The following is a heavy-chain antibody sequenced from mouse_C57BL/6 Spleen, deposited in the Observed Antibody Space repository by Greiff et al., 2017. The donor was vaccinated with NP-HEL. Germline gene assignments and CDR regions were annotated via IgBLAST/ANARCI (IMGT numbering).Heavy chain of an antibody. CDR1: GFTFSSYA. D-gene: IGHD3-2*02. CDR3: TRDEELRLRRAMDY. J-gene: IGHJ4*01. CDR2: ISSGGDYI. V-gene: IGHV5-9-1*02. Sequence: EVKLVESGEGLVKPGGSLKLSCAASGFTFSSYAMSWVRQTPEKRLEWVAYISSGGDYIYYADTVKGRFTISRDNARNTLYLQMSSLKSEDTAMYYCTRDEELRLRRAMDYWGQGTSVTVSS.